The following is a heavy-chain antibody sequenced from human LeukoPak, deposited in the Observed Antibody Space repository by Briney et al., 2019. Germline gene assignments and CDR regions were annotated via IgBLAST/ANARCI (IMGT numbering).Heavy chain of an antibody. Sequence: GGSLRLSCAAPGFTFSSYEMNWVRQAPGKGLEWVSGISSGGGSTYFADSVRGRFIISRDNSKNTLHLQMDSLRVEDTAVYYCAKDPSSGFGDGDAFDIWGQGTTVTVSS. CDR2: ISSGGGST. V-gene: IGHV3-23*01. CDR3: AKDPSSGFGDGDAFDI. CDR1: GFTFSSYE. J-gene: IGHJ3*02. D-gene: IGHD3-10*01.